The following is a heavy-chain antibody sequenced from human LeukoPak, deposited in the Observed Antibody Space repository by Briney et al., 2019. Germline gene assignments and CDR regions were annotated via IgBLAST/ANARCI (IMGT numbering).Heavy chain of an antibody. Sequence: SVKVSCKASGGTFSSYAISWVRQAPGQGLEWMGGIIPIFGTANYAQKFQGRVTITADESTSTAYMELSSLRSEATAVYYCARGLVRGVHYYFDYWGQGTLVAVSS. CDR1: GGTFSSYA. J-gene: IGHJ4*02. V-gene: IGHV1-69*13. CDR2: IIPIFGTA. D-gene: IGHD3-10*01. CDR3: ARGLVRGVHYYFDY.